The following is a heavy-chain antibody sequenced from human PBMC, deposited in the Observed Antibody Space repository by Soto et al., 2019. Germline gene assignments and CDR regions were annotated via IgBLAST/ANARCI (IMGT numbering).Heavy chain of an antibody. CDR2: INHSGST. Sequence: ETLSLTCAVYGGSFSGYYWSWIRQPPGKGLEWIGEINHSGSTNYNPSLKSRVTISVDTSKNQFSLKLSSVTAADTAVYYCAGGWRGYSGYGYVLKVLYYFDYWGQGTLVTVSS. V-gene: IGHV4-34*01. CDR1: GGSFSGYY. J-gene: IGHJ4*02. CDR3: AGGWRGYSGYGYVLKVLYYFDY. D-gene: IGHD5-12*01.